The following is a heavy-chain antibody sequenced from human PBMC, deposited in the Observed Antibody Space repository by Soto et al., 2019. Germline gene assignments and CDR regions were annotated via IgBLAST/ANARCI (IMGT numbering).Heavy chain of an antibody. J-gene: IGHJ5*02. CDR2: IIASGVNT. CDR3: AKMRDDRQGFDP. Sequence: EVQLLESGGGLVQPGGSLRLSCVASGFTFSSYAMSWVRQAPGKGLEWVSAIIASGVNTYYADSVKGRFTISRDNSKNTLYLQMNSLRAADTAVYYCAKMRDDRQGFDPWGQGTLVTVSS. CDR1: GFTFSSYA. V-gene: IGHV3-23*01.